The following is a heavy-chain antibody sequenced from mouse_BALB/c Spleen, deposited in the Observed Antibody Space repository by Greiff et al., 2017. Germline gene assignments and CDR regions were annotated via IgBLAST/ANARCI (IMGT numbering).Heavy chain of an antibody. V-gene: IGHV3-8*02. CDR3: ARYPRIYYDYDDYAMDY. D-gene: IGHD2-4*01. Sequence: EVQLQQSGPSLVKPSQTLSLTCSVTGDSITSGYWNWIRKFPGNKLEYMGYISYSGSTYYNPSLKSRISITRDTSKNQYYLQLNSVTTEDTATYYCARYPRIYYDYDDYAMDYWGQGTSVTVSS. CDR1: GDSITSGY. J-gene: IGHJ4*01. CDR2: ISYSGST.